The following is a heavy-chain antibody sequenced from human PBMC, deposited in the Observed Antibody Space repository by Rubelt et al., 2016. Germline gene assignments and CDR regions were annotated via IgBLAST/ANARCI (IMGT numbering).Heavy chain of an antibody. CDR2: IIPILGIA. CDR1: GGTFSNYA. V-gene: IGHV1-69*04. J-gene: IGHJ1*01. CDR3: ESLQYRSGWDSGY. D-gene: IGHD6-19*01. Sequence: QVQLVQPGAEVKKPGSSVKVSCKASGGTFSNYAISWVRQAPGQGLEWMGRIIPILGIANYAQRFQCRFTIAAEKCTSPDHMELGRRGSEDTAVYCCESLQYRSGWDSGYWGQGTLGTGS.